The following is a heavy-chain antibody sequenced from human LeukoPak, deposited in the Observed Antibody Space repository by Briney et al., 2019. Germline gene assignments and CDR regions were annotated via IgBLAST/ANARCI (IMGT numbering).Heavy chain of an antibody. J-gene: IGHJ4*02. CDR2: VSAYNGDT. CDR3: AKPGSLSGHFDY. V-gene: IGHV1-18*01. D-gene: IGHD1-26*01. CDR1: GYTFSNYG. Sequence: ASVKISCKASGYTFSNYGIGWVRQAPGQGLEWVGWVSAYNGDTKYAQKLQGRVTMTTDTLTNTAYMELRGLRSDDTAVYYCAKPGSLSGHFDYWGQGTLVTVSS.